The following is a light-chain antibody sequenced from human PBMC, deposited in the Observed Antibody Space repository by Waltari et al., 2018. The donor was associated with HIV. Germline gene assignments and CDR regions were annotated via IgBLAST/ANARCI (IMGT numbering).Light chain of an antibody. CDR3: SSYASSSPVV. J-gene: IGLJ2*01. CDR2: EVR. Sequence: QSALTQPASVSGSPGQSTTIPCTAPTIDVGGYNHVPWYKQHPGKAPKLMIYEVRKRPSGVSNRFSGSKSGNTASLTISGLQAEDEADYYCSSYASSSPVVFGGGTKLTVL. V-gene: IGLV2-14*01. CDR1: TIDVGGYNH.